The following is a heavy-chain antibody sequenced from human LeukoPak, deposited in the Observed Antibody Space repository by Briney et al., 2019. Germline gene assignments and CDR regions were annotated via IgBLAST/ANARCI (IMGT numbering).Heavy chain of an antibody. J-gene: IGHJ6*03. CDR2: IKQDGSEK. CDR3: ARDRGDYEHPNYYYYMDV. D-gene: IGHD3-22*01. Sequence: GGSLRLSCAASGFTFSSYWMSWVRQAPGKGLEWVANIKQDGSEKYYVDSVKGRFTISRDNAKDSLYLQMNSLRAEDTAVYYCARDRGDYEHPNYYYYMDVWGKGTTVTVSS. CDR1: GFTFSSYW. V-gene: IGHV3-7*01.